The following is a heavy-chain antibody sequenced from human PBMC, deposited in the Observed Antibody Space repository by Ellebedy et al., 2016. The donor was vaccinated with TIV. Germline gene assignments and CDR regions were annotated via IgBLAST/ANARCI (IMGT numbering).Heavy chain of an antibody. CDR1: VGSVSSGSYY. J-gene: IGHJ3*02. CDR2: IYYSGST. CDR3: ARSLGAFDI. D-gene: IGHD7-27*01. Sequence: SETLSLTXTVSVGSVSSGSYYWSWIRQPPGKGLEWIGYIYYSGSTNYNPSLKSRVTISVDTSKNQFSLKLSSVTAADTAVYYCARSLGAFDIWGQGTMVTVSS. V-gene: IGHV4-61*01.